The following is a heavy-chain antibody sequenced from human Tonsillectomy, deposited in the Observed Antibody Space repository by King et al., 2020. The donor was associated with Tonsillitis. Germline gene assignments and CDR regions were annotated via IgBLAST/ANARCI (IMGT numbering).Heavy chain of an antibody. CDR2: TDSGGSST. CDR1: GFTFSTYA. D-gene: IGHD4/OR15-4a*01. Sequence: VQLVESGGGLVQPGGSLRLSCVASGFTFSTYAMNWVRQAPGKGLEWVSVTDSGGSSTHYADSVKGRFTISRDNSKNTLYLQMNSLRAKDTAVYYCARDFSPLTISDGLDIWGQGTMVTVSS. CDR3: ARDFSPLTISDGLDI. V-gene: IGHV3-23*03. J-gene: IGHJ3*02.